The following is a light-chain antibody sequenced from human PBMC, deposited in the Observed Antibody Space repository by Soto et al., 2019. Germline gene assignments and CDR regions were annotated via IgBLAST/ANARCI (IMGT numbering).Light chain of an antibody. CDR2: WAS. Sequence: DIVMTQSPDSLAVSLGERATINCKSSQSVLYSSNNKNYLTWYQQQPGQPPKLLIYWASTRESGVPDRFSGSGSGPDFTLTISSLQAEDVAVYYCQQYYSTPWTFGQGTKVEIK. CDR3: QQYYSTPWT. J-gene: IGKJ1*01. CDR1: QSVLYSSNNKNY. V-gene: IGKV4-1*01.